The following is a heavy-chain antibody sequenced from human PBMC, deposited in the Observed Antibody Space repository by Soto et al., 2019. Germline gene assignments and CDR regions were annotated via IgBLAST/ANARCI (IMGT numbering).Heavy chain of an antibody. D-gene: IGHD1-26*01. Sequence: PSETLSLTCTVSGGSISSYYWSWIRKPAGKGLEWIGRIYTSGSTNYNPSLKSRVTMSVDTSKNQFSLKLSSVTAADTAVYYCARDRRVGATEGNWFDPWGQGTLVTVSS. CDR3: ARDRRVGATEGNWFDP. V-gene: IGHV4-4*07. CDR2: IYTSGST. CDR1: GGSISSYY. J-gene: IGHJ5*02.